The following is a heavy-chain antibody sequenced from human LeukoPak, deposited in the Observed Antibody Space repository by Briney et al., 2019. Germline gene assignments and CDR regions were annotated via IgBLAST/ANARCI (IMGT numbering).Heavy chain of an antibody. CDR3: ASKSTVTSRWFDP. CDR2: ITPIFGTT. J-gene: IGHJ5*02. Sequence: ASVNVSCQASGGTFSSYAISWVRPAPGQGLEWIGGITPIFGTTNYAQNFQGRVTITADESTSTAYMELSGLRSEDTAIYYCASKSTVTSRWFDPWGQGTLVTVSS. CDR1: GGTFSSYA. D-gene: IGHD4-17*01. V-gene: IGHV1-69*13.